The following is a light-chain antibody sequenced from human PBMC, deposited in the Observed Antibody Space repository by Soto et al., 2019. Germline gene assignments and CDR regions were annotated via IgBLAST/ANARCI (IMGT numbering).Light chain of an antibody. J-gene: IGLJ1*01. CDR1: SSNIGRDP. V-gene: IGLV1-44*01. Sequence: SALTRPPSASGTPGQRVTISCSGSSSNIGRDPVNWYQELPGTAPKLLIYDNNQRPSGVPDRFSGSKSGTSSSLAISGLQSEDEADYFCAGWDGSLRGFVFGTGTKVTV. CDR3: AGWDGSLRGFV. CDR2: DNN.